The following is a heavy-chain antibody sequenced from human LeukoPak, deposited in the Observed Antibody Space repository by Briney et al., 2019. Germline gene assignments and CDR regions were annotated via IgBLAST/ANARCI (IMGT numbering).Heavy chain of an antibody. CDR3: AREYYRNYVLNDY. D-gene: IGHD4-11*01. Sequence: SETLSLTCAVSGYSISSGYYWGWIRQPPGKGLEWIGSIYHSGSTYYNPSLKSRVTISVDTSKNQFSLKLSSVTAADTAVYYCAREYYRNYVLNDYRGQGTLVTVSS. CDR2: IYHSGST. V-gene: IGHV4-38-2*02. J-gene: IGHJ4*02. CDR1: GYSISSGYY.